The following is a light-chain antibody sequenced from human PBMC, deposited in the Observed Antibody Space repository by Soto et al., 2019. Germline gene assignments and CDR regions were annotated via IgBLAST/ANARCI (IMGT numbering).Light chain of an antibody. Sequence: QSVLTQPHSASGTPGQRVTISCSGSSSNIGTSSVHWFQQLPGTAPKLLISTTNQRPSVVPERFSCSKSGTSASLAISGLQSEDEADYYCAAWDDSLNGHVFGTGTKRTVL. V-gene: IGLV1-44*01. CDR3: AAWDDSLNGHV. J-gene: IGLJ1*01. CDR1: SSNIGTSS. CDR2: TTN.